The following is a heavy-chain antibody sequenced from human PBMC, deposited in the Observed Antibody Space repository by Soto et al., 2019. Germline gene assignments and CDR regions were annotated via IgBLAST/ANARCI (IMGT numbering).Heavy chain of an antibody. Sequence: PGGSLRLSCAASGFTFSSYSMNWVRQAPGKGQEWLSYIGISTSSIYYADSVEGRFTISRDNAKNSLYLQMVSLRAEDTAVYYCARGHSIDYWGQGALVTVSS. V-gene: IGHV3-48*01. J-gene: IGHJ4*02. D-gene: IGHD5-18*01. CDR2: IGISTSSI. CDR3: ARGHSIDY. CDR1: GFTFSSYS.